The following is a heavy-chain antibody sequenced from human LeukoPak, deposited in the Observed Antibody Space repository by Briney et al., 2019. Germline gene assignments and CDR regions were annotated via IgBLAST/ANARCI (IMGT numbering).Heavy chain of an antibody. J-gene: IGHJ4*02. CDR3: ARDMATVQHQD. CDR2: ISAYSGNT. Sequence: GASVKVSCKASGYIFTNYGISWVRQAPGQGLEWMGWISAYSGNTNYVQKFQDRVNMTTDTSTSTAYMELRSLRSDDTAVYFCARDMATVQHQDWGQGTLVTVSS. D-gene: IGHD4-17*01. CDR1: GYIFTNYG. V-gene: IGHV1-18*01.